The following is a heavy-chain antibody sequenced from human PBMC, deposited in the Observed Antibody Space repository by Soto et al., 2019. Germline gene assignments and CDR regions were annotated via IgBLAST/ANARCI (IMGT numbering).Heavy chain of an antibody. CDR3: ARVSSYCGGDCYSDY. J-gene: IGHJ4*02. Sequence: QVQLVQSGAEVKKPGASVKVSCKASGYTFTSYAMHWVRQAPGQRLEWMGWINAGNGNTKYSQKFQGRVTITRDTSASRVYMELSSLRSEDTAVYYCARVSSYCGGDCYSDYWGQGTLVTVSS. CDR1: GYTFTSYA. CDR2: INAGNGNT. D-gene: IGHD2-21*02. V-gene: IGHV1-3*01.